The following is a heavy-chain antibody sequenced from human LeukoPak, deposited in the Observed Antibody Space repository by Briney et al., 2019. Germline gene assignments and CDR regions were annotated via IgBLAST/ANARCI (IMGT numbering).Heavy chain of an antibody. CDR3: AHPYYYGSGSYYNEEDAFDI. CDR1: GFTFSSYG. Sequence: GRSLRLSCAASGFTFSSYGMHWVRQAPGKGLEWVAVIWYDGSNKYYADSVKGRFTISRDNSKNTLYLQMNSLRAEDTAVYYCAHPYYYGSGSYYNEEDAFDIWGQGTMVTVSS. CDR2: IWYDGSNK. J-gene: IGHJ3*02. D-gene: IGHD3-10*01. V-gene: IGHV3-33*01.